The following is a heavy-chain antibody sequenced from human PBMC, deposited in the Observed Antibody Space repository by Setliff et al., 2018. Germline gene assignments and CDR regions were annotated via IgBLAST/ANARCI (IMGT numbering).Heavy chain of an antibody. CDR2: MNPNSDNT. D-gene: IGHD3-10*01. J-gene: IGHJ5*02. CDR1: GFTFTNYD. V-gene: IGHV1-8*02. CDR3: ATDGPVLNGDYIS. Sequence: ASVKVSCKASGFTFTNYDINWVRQATGQGLEWMGWMNPNSDNTGYAQKFQGRVTMTRNTSISTAYMELSSLRSEDTAVYYCATDGPVLNGDYISWGQGTLVTVSS.